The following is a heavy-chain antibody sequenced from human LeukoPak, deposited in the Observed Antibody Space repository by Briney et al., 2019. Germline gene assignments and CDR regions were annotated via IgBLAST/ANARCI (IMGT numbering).Heavy chain of an antibody. D-gene: IGHD3-3*01. CDR3: AKGRLALRSIDY. CDR2: ISASGGST. J-gene: IGHJ4*02. Sequence: GGSLRLSCAASGFTFSSYAMSWVRQAPGEGLEWVSAISASGGSTYYADSVKGRFTISRDNSRNTLYLQMNSLRAEDTAVYYCAKGRLALRSIDYWGQGTLVTVSS. CDR1: GFTFSSYA. V-gene: IGHV3-23*01.